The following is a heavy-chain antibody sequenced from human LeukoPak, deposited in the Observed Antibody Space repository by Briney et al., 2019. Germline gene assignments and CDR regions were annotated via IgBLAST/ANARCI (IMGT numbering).Heavy chain of an antibody. CDR3: ARAGRNYDILTGYYSGYYMDV. D-gene: IGHD3-9*01. V-gene: IGHV1-46*01. Sequence: ASVKVSCKASGYTFTSYYMHWVRQAPGQGLEWMGIINPSGGSTSYAQKFQGRVTMTRDTSTSTVYMELSSLRSEDTAVYYCARAGRNYDILTGYYSGYYMDVWGKGTRSPSP. CDR2: INPSGGST. J-gene: IGHJ6*03. CDR1: GYTFTSYY.